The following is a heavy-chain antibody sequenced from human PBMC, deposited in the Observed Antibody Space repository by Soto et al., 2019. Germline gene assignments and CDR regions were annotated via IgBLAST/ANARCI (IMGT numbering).Heavy chain of an antibody. Sequence: GGSLRLSCAASGFTFSSYSMNWVRQAPGKGLEWVSSISSSSSYIYYADSVKGRFTISRDNAKNSLYLQMNSLRAEDTAVYYCARLVPTGTTSWFDPWGQGTLVTVS. CDR3: ARLVPTGTTSWFDP. CDR1: GFTFSSYS. D-gene: IGHD1-7*01. V-gene: IGHV3-21*01. CDR2: ISSSSSYI. J-gene: IGHJ5*02.